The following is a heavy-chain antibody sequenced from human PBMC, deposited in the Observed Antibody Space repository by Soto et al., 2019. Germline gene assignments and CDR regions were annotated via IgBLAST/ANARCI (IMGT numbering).Heavy chain of an antibody. CDR3: ARGTSGTSQLDV. J-gene: IGHJ6*02. CDR1: GFTFSSYA. D-gene: IGHD3-10*01. V-gene: IGHV3-30-3*01. Sequence: GGSLRLSCAASGFTFSSYAMHWVRQAPGKGLEWVAVISYDGSNKYYVDSVKGRFTISRDNSEDTLYLQMNSLRPEDKAVYYCARGTSGTSQLDVWGQGTTVTVSS. CDR2: ISYDGSNK.